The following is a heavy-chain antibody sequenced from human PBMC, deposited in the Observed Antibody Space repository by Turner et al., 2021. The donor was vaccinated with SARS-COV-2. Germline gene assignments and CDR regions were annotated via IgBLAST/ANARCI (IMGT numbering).Heavy chain of an antibody. CDR2: IWSNGINK. V-gene: IGHV3-33*01. J-gene: IGHJ3*01. CDR1: GLTFRGDG. Sequence: QDHLAESGGGVVQPGTSLRLSCVASGLTFRGDGMHWVRQAPGKGLEWVAFIWSNGINKYYADSVKGRFTVSRDNSKNTLYLQMNNLRAEDTALYYYVRDPPSSGFAFAAWGQGTMVTISS. D-gene: IGHD3-22*01. CDR3: VRDPPSSGFAFAA.